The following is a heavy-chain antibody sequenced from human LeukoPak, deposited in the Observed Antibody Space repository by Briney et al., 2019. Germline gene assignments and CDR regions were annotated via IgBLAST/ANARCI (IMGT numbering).Heavy chain of an antibody. CDR2: INPNSGGT. J-gene: IGHJ4*02. Sequence: GASVKVSCKASGYTFTGYYMHWVRQAPGQGPEWMGWINPNSGGTIYAQKFQGRVTLTRDTSISTAYMEFSRLKSDDTAIYYCARGPTPRSTDWYSSGSTTPYDYWGQGSLVTVSS. CDR1: GYTFTGYY. V-gene: IGHV1-2*02. D-gene: IGHD6-19*01. CDR3: ARGPTPRSTDWYSSGSTTPYDY.